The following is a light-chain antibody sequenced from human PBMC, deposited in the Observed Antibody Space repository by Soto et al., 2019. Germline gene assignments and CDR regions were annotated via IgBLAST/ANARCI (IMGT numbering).Light chain of an antibody. V-gene: IGKV1-9*01. CDR1: QVISTS. CDR3: QQLFDSPIT. J-gene: IGKJ5*01. CDR2: AAS. Sequence: DIQLTQSQSFLSPSIGESVTITCRASQVISTSLAWYQVKPGKAPNLLIYAASTLESGVPSRFSATVSGTEFSLTITSLQPEDFATYYCQQLFDSPITFGQGTRLEIK.